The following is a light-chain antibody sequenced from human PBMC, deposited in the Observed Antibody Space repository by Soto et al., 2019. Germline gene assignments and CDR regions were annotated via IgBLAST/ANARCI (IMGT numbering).Light chain of an antibody. V-gene: IGKV3D-15*01. CDR3: HQYDGSPIT. CDR2: GIS. Sequence: EIVMTQSPATLSVSPGARATLSYRASQSVSSNLAWFQQKPGQAPRLLISGISRRAPGIPDRFSGDGSGTDFTLTISRLEPEDYAVYYCHQYDGSPITFGQGTRLEIK. CDR1: QSVSSN. J-gene: IGKJ5*01.